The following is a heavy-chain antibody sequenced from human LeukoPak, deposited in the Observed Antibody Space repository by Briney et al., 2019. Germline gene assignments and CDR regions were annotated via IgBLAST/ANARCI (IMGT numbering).Heavy chain of an antibody. CDR1: GGSFSSEA. Sequence: GSSVKVSCKAFGGSFSSEAISWVRQAPGQGLEWMGGMIPIFGTAHYAQKFPDRVTITTDESTSTAYMEVSSLRSEDTAVYYCGRKAGDCGGGSCYSIDYWGQGTLVTVSS. CDR2: MIPIFGTA. J-gene: IGHJ4*02. CDR3: GRKAGDCGGGSCYSIDY. V-gene: IGHV1-69*05. D-gene: IGHD2-15*01.